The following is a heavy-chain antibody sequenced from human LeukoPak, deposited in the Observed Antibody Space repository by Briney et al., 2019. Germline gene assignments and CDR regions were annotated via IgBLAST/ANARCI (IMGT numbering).Heavy chain of an antibody. CDR3: ARDRWTNDYGDPHLDY. J-gene: IGHJ4*02. Sequence: PSETLSLTCAVYGGSFSGYYWGWIRQPPGKGLEWIGEINHSGSTNYNPSLKSRVTISVDTSKNQFSLKLSSVSAADTAVYYCARDRWTNDYGDPHLDYWGQGTLVTVSS. CDR2: INHSGST. V-gene: IGHV4-34*01. CDR1: GGSFSGYY. D-gene: IGHD4-17*01.